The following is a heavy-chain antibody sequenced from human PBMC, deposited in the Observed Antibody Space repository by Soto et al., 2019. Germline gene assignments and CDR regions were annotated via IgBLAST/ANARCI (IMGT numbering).Heavy chain of an antibody. D-gene: IGHD3-16*02. Sequence: QVQLVESGGGVVQPGRSLRLSCAASGFSFSNYAIHWVRQAPGKGLEWVALISYDGSRQYYGDSVKGRFTISRDNSKNTLSLEMNNLRREDTAVYNCANTIGLRLGEFSPDYWGQGTLVTVAS. CDR3: ANTIGLRLGEFSPDY. CDR1: GFSFSNYA. CDR2: ISYDGSRQ. J-gene: IGHJ4*02. V-gene: IGHV3-30*18.